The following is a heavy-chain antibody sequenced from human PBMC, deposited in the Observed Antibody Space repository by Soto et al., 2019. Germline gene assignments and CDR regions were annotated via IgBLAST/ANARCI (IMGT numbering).Heavy chain of an antibody. CDR2: ISGSGGST. Sequence: GGSLRLSCAASGFTFSSYAMSWVRQAPGKGLEWVSAISGSGGSTYYADSVKGRFIISRDNSKNTLYLQMNSLRAEDTAVYYCAKAVRVAGTMFFDYWGQGTLVTVSS. D-gene: IGHD6-19*01. CDR3: AKAVRVAGTMFFDY. V-gene: IGHV3-23*01. J-gene: IGHJ4*02. CDR1: GFTFSSYA.